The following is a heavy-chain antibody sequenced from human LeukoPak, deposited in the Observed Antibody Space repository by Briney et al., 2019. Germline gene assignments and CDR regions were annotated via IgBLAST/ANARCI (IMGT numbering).Heavy chain of an antibody. D-gene: IGHD5-18*01. J-gene: IGHJ6*04. CDR1: GGSISSYY. CDR3: ARLDTAMVGDV. V-gene: IGHV4-4*09. CDR2: IYTSGST. Sequence: PSETLSLTCTVSGGSISSYYWSWIRQPPGKGLERIGYIYTSGSTNYNPSLKSRVTISVDTSKNQFSLKLSSVTAADTAVYYCARLDTAMVGDVWGKGTTVTVSS.